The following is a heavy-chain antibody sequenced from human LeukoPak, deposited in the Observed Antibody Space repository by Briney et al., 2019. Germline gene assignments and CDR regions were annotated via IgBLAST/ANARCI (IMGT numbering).Heavy chain of an antibody. CDR2: IASDGSST. CDR1: GFTFSSYW. J-gene: IGHJ4*02. CDR3: ARGRPHGNDY. V-gene: IGHV3-74*01. Sequence: GSLRLSCAASGFTFSSYWMNWVRQAPGKGLVWVSRIASDGSSTTYADSVKGRFSISRDNAKNTLYLQMNSLRVEDTAVYCCARGRPHGNDYRGQGTLVTVSS. D-gene: IGHD4-23*01.